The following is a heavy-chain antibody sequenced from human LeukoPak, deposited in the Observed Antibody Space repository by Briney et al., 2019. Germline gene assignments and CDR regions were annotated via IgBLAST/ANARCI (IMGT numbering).Heavy chain of an antibody. CDR3: IRGAASGSYYVFDV. CDR1: GFTFSGST. Sequence: GGSLRLSCAASGFTFSGSTVHWVRQASGKGLEWVGRIRSKANNYATAYATSVKGRFTLSRDDSKNTAYLQMNSLKTEDTAVYYCIRGAASGSYYVFDVWGQGATVTVSS. CDR2: IRSKANNYAT. D-gene: IGHD1-26*01. J-gene: IGHJ6*02. V-gene: IGHV3-73*01.